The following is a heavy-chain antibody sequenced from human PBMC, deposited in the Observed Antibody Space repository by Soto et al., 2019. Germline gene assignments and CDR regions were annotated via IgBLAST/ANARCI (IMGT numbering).Heavy chain of an antibody. CDR2: IIPIFGTA. V-gene: IGHV1-69*06. CDR1: VGTFSSYA. J-gene: IGHJ6*02. Sequence: SVNVSCKWSVGTFSSYAISWVRQAPGQGLEWMGGIIPIFGTANYAQKFQGRVTITADKSTSTAYMELSSLRSEDTAVYYCARDQIYSNSTLQYYYYYGMDVWGQGTTVTVSS. D-gene: IGHD4-4*01. CDR3: ARDQIYSNSTLQYYYYYGMDV.